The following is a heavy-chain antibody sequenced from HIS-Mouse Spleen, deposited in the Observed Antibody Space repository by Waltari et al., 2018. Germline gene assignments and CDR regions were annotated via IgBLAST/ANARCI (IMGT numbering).Heavy chain of an antibody. CDR2: IYYSGSH. CDR3: ARDGLGPYWYFDL. J-gene: IGHJ2*01. CDR1: GGSISSSSYY. Sequence: QLQLQESGPGLVKPSETLSLTCTVSGGSISSSSYYWGWIRKPPGKGLEWIGRIYYSGSHYCHPSLKSRVPISVDTSKIQFSLKLSSVTAADTDVYYCARDGLGPYWYFDLWGRGTLVTVSS. V-gene: IGHV4-39*07. D-gene: IGHD7-27*01.